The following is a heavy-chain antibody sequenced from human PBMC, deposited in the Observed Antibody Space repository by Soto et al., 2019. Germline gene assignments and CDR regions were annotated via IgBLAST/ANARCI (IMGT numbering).Heavy chain of an antibody. CDR2: IKQDGSEK. Sequence: EVELVESGGALVQPGGSLRLSCAASRLTLSRYWMNWIRQAPGKGLEWVAIIKQDGSEKLYLDSVKGRFTISRDNAKNSVYLQMDSLRGEDTAVYYFVAGGGWLRDYRGQGTLVSVSS. V-gene: IGHV3-7*01. CDR3: VAGGGWLRDY. D-gene: IGHD6-19*01. J-gene: IGHJ4*02. CDR1: RLTLSRYW.